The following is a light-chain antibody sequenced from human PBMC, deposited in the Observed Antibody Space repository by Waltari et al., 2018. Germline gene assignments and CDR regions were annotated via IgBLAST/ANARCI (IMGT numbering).Light chain of an antibody. CDR2: DAS. CDR3: QQRYSWPRT. Sequence: EVVLPPPTDTLSLSPGERATLPCRASQNINTDLGWYQQRPGQAPRLLIIDASNRADGIPVRFSGRGSGTDVTLIISTLEPEDSAVYYCQQRYSWPRTFGQGTKVEIK. CDR1: QNINTD. J-gene: IGKJ1*01. V-gene: IGKV3-11*01.